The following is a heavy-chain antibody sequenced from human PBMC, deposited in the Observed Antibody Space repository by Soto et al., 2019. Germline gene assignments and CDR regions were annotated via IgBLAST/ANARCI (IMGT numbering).Heavy chain of an antibody. V-gene: IGHV3-23*01. J-gene: IGHJ4*02. D-gene: IGHD3-9*01. CDR1: GFTFSSYA. CDR2: ISGSVGST. CDR3: AKHPGGDYDILTGFDY. Sequence: PGGTLKLSCAASGFTFSSYAMSWVRQAPGKGLEWVSAISGSVGSTYYADSVKRRFTISRDNSKNTLYLQMNSLRAEDTAVYYCAKHPGGDYDILTGFDYWGQGTLVTVSS.